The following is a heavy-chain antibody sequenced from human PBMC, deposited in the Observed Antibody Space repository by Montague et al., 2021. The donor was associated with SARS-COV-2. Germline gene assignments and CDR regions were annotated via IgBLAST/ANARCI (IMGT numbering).Heavy chain of an antibody. CDR2: IYNTGRT. CDR1: GGSITSSSYY. CDR3: ATEMPAYDVFDI. V-gene: IGHV4-61*01. Sequence: SETLSLTCTVSGGSITSSSYYWTWIRQPPGKGLEWIGYIYNTGRTNYNPSLKSRVTISMDTSKNQFSLKVDSVSAADTAVYYCATEMPAYDVFDIWGQGTMVTVSS. J-gene: IGHJ3*02. D-gene: IGHD2-2*01.